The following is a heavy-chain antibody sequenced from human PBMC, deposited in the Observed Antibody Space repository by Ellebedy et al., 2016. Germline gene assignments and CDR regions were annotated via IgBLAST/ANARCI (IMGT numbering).Heavy chain of an antibody. D-gene: IGHD5-12*01. J-gene: IGHJ4*02. CDR1: GGSISGSLSSSY. CDR2: VHYSGGT. Sequence: SETLSLXXAVYGGSISGSLSSSYWIWTRQSPGKGLQWVGEVHYSGGTNYNPSLKSRVTMSVDASKNQFSLRLRYVTAADTAVYYCARVPWLRTYYFDHWGQGTPVTVSS. V-gene: IGHV4-34*01. CDR3: ARVPWLRTYYFDH.